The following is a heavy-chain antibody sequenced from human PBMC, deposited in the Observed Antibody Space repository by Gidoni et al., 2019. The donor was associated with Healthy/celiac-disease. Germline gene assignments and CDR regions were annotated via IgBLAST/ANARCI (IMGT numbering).Heavy chain of an antibody. V-gene: IGHV3-30*03. CDR1: GLTFSSYG. D-gene: IGHD2-15*01. CDR2: ISYDGSNK. Sequence: QVQLVESGGGVVQPGRSLRLSCAASGLTFSSYGMHWVRQAPGKGLEWVAVISYDGSNKYYADSVKGRFTISRDNSKNTLYLQMNSLRAEDTAVYYCAILSRNAHCSGGSCPQFDYWGQGTLVTVSS. CDR3: AILSRNAHCSGGSCPQFDY. J-gene: IGHJ4*02.